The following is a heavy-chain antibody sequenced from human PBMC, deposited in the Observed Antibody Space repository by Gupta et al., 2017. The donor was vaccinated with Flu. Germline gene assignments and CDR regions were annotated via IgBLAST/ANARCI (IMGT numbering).Heavy chain of an antibody. CDR1: GFTFSSYA. Sequence: EVQLLESVGGLVQPGVSLRLSCAASGFTFSSYAMKWVRQAPGKAVEWVSAIRGSGGGTFYEDSVKGRFTISRDNSKNTLHLKRNSLTAEDTAVYYCAKCTNDALRSGWCHWFDPWGQGTLVTVSS. D-gene: IGHD6-19*01. V-gene: IGHV3-23*01. CDR2: IRGSGGGT. CDR3: AKCTNDALRSGWCHWFDP. J-gene: IGHJ5*02.